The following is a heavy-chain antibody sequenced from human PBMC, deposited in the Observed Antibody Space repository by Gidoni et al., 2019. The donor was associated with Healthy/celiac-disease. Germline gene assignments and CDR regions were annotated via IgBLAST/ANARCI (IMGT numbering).Heavy chain of an antibody. D-gene: IGHD6-13*01. CDR1: GGSFSCYY. V-gene: IGHV4-34*01. J-gene: IGHJ4*02. CDR2: INHSGST. Sequence: QVQLQQWGEGLLKPSENRSLTCAVYGGSFSCYYWGWIRQPPGKGREWIGAINHSGSTNYNPSLKSRVTISVDTSKNQFPLKLSSVTAADTAVYYCARTTGYSSSWYRYWGQGTLVTVSS. CDR3: ARTTGYSSSWYRY.